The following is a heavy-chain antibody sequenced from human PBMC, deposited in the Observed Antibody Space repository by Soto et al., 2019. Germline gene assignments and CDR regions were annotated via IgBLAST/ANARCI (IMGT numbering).Heavy chain of an antibody. D-gene: IGHD6-13*01. V-gene: IGHV4-59*01. CDR3: ARVQQQQLVLWWFDP. CDR1: GGSISSYY. CDR2: IYYSGST. J-gene: IGHJ5*02. Sequence: SETLSLTCTVSGGSISSYYWSWIRQPPGKGLEWIGYIYYSGSTNFNPPLKSRVTISVDTSKNQFSLKLSSVTAADTAVYYCARVQQQQLVLWWFDPWGQGTLVTVS.